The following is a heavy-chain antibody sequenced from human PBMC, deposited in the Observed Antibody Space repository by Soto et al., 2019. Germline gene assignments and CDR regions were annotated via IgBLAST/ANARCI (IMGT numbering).Heavy chain of an antibody. Sequence: EVPLLESGGGLVQPGESLRLSCAASRFTFSNYAMTWVRQAPGKGLEWVSSISAGGGSTYYADSVKGRFTISRDNSKNTLYLQMNSLRAEDTAVYYCAKDRAPLDYWGQGTLVTVSS. CDR3: AKDRAPLDY. CDR2: ISAGGGST. CDR1: RFTFSNYA. J-gene: IGHJ4*02. V-gene: IGHV3-23*01.